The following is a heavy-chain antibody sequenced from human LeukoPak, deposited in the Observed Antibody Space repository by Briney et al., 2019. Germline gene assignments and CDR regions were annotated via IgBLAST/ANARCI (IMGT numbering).Heavy chain of an antibody. CDR2: MNPNSGNT. CDR3: ALTKTYGSGIFDY. CDR1: GYTFTNYA. D-gene: IGHD3-10*01. V-gene: IGHV1-8*02. Sequence: ASVKVSCKASGYTFTNYAINWVRQAPGQGLEWMGWMNPNSGNTGYAQKFQGRVTMTRNTSISTAYMELSSLRSEDTAVYYCALTKTYGSGIFDYWGQGTLVTVSS. J-gene: IGHJ4*02.